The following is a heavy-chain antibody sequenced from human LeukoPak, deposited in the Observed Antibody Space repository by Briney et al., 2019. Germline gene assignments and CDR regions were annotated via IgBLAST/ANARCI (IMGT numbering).Heavy chain of an antibody. V-gene: IGHV3-23*01. CDR1: GFTFSTYA. Sequence: GGTLRLSCAASGFTFSTYAMSWVRQAPGKGLEWVSAISGSGSSTYYADSVKGRFTISRDNSKNMLYLQMNSLRAEDTAVYYCAKIGALVVAAKFDYWGQGTLVTVSS. CDR2: ISGSGSST. D-gene: IGHD2-15*01. CDR3: AKIGALVVAAKFDY. J-gene: IGHJ4*02.